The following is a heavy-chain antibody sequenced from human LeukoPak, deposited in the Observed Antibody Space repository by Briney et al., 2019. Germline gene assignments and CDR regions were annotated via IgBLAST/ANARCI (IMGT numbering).Heavy chain of an antibody. CDR1: GGAVSSGVYS. CDR2: IYYSGST. J-gene: IGHJ5*02. D-gene: IGHD4-17*01. Sequence: SETLSLTCTVSGGAVSSGVYSWSWIRQPPGKGLEWIGYIYYSGSTYYNPSLKSRVTISVDTSKNQFSLKLSSVTAADTAVYYRAREYPYDYGDGGAWFDPWGQGTLVTVSS. V-gene: IGHV4-31*03. CDR3: AREYPYDYGDGGAWFDP.